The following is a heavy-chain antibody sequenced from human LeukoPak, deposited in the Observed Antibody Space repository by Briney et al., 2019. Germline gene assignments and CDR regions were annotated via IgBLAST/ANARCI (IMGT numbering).Heavy chain of an antibody. CDR3: TTGITMVRGVIHLIDY. V-gene: IGHV3-49*03. D-gene: IGHD3-10*01. Sequence: GGSLRLSCTASGFTFGDYAMSWFRQAPGKGLEWVGFIRSKAYGGTTEYAASVKGRFTISRDDSKSIAYLQMNSLKTEDTAVYYCTTGITMVRGVIHLIDYWGQGTLVTVSS. CDR2: IRSKAYGGTT. J-gene: IGHJ4*02. CDR1: GFTFGDYA.